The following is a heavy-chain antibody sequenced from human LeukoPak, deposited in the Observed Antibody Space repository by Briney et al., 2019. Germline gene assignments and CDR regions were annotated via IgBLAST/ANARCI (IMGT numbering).Heavy chain of an antibody. V-gene: IGHV1-2*02. J-gene: IGHJ4*02. CDR2: INPNSGGT. CDR3: ARSAGWYDSDYFDY. Sequence: ASVKVSCKASGYTFTGYYMHWVRQAPGQGLEWMGWINPNSGGTNYAQKFQGRVTMTRDTSISTAYMELSRLRSDDTAVYYCARSAGWYDSDYFDYWGQGTLVTVSS. D-gene: IGHD6-19*01. CDR1: GYTFTGYY.